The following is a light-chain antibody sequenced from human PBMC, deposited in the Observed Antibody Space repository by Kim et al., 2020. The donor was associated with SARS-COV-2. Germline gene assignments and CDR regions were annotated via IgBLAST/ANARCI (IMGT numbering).Light chain of an antibody. Sequence: QLVLTQSPSASASLGASVKLTCTLSSGHSSYPIAWHQQQPEKGPRYLMKVNSDGSHNRGDGIPDRFSGSSSGAERYLTISSLQSEDEADYYFQSWGTGIQVFGGGTQLTVL. J-gene: IGLJ3*02. V-gene: IGLV4-69*01. CDR2: VNSDGSH. CDR3: QSWGTGIQV. CDR1: SGHSSYP.